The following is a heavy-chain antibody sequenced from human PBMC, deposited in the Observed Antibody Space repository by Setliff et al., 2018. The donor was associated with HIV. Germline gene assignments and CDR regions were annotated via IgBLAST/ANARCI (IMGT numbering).Heavy chain of an antibody. CDR1: GGSISSTTSY. Sequence: SETLSLTCVVSGGSISSTTSYWGWIRQPPGKGLEYIGSFYYSGSTYYNPSLKSRVTISVDTSKNQISLRLSSVTAADTAVYYCARITGDSGHPRFFDYWGQGTLVTVSS. V-gene: IGHV4-39*01. CDR2: FYYSGST. D-gene: IGHD1-26*01. J-gene: IGHJ4*02. CDR3: ARITGDSGHPRFFDY.